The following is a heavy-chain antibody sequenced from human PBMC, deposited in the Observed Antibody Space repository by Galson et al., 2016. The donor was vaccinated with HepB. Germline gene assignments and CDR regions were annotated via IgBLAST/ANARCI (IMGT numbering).Heavy chain of an antibody. CDR1: GGSISSGASS. CDR3: VRGGGCTSTRSTILDV. CDR2: IYHSGST. J-gene: IGHJ6*04. D-gene: IGHD2-2*01. V-gene: IGHV4-30-2*01. Sequence: TLSLTCAVSGGSISSGASSWSWIRQPPGKGLEWIGYIYHSGSTSYNPSLKSRVIISVDRSKNQFSLKLTSVTAADTAVYYCVRGGGCTSTRSTILDVWGKGTTVTVSS.